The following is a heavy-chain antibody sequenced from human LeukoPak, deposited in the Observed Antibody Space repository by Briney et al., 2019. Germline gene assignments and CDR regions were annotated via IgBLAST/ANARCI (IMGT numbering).Heavy chain of an antibody. D-gene: IGHD2-2*01. J-gene: IGHJ5*02. Sequence: PGGSLRLSCAASGFTFSSYWTSWVRQAPGKGLEWVANIKQDGSDKYYVDSVKGRFTISRDNAKNSLYLQTNSLRAEDTAVYYCARDDSTSCYHPWGQGTLVTVSS. CDR1: GFTFSSYW. CDR3: ARDDSTSCYHP. CDR2: IKQDGSDK. V-gene: IGHV3-7*01.